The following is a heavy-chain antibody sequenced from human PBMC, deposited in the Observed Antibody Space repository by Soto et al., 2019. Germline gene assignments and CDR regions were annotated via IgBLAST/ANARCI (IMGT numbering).Heavy chain of an antibody. Sequence: PGGSLRLSCSASGFTFSSYAMHWVRQAPGKGLEWVAVISYDGSNKYYADSVKGRFTISRDNSKNTLYLQMNSLRAEDTAVYYCAKAGITGTYYYYGMDVWGQGTTVTVSS. V-gene: IGHV3-30-3*01. CDR1: GFTFSSYA. CDR3: AKAGITGTYYYYGMDV. CDR2: ISYDGSNK. D-gene: IGHD1-20*01. J-gene: IGHJ6*02.